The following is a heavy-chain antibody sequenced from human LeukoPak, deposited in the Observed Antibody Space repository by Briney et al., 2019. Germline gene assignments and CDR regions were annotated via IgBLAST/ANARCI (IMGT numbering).Heavy chain of an antibody. Sequence: GGSLRLSCAASGFTFRNSWMHWVRQAPGKGLVWASHVSPDGSYADSVEGRFTISRDNAKNTIFLQMNSLRAEDTAVYYCARDLSFSPDFWGRGTLVTVSS. CDR1: GFTFRNSW. J-gene: IGHJ4*02. CDR3: ARDLSFSPDF. CDR2: VSPDG. V-gene: IGHV3-74*01.